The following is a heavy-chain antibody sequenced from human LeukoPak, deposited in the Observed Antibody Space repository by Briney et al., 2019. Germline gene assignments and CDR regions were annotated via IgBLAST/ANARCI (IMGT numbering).Heavy chain of an antibody. Sequence: PSETLSLTCTVSGGSISSYYWRWIRQPPGKGLEWIGYIYYSEGTNYNPSLKSRVTISVDTSKNQFSLKLSSVTAADTAVYYCARHLFYYDSSGYYHGDAFDIWGQGTMVTVSS. D-gene: IGHD3-22*01. CDR3: ARHLFYYDSSGYYHGDAFDI. J-gene: IGHJ3*02. V-gene: IGHV4-59*08. CDR1: GGSISSYY. CDR2: IYYSEGT.